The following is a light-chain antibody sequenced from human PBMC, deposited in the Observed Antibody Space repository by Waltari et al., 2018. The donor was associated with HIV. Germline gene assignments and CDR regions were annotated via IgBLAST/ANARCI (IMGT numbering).Light chain of an antibody. CDR2: AVT. CDR1: SADVGGYNH. Sequence: QSALTQPASVSGSPGQSITITCTGTSADVGGYNHVAWYQQKIDSPPKLIIDAVTHRPSGVSGRFSGSKSGNTASLTITGLRPDDEAVYFCSSYTRSISVIFGGGTRLIV. CDR3: SSYTRSISVI. V-gene: IGLV2-14*01. J-gene: IGLJ2*01.